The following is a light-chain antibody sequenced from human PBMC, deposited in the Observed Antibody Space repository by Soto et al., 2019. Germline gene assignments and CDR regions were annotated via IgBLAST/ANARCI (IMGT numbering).Light chain of an antibody. Sequence: QSALTQPASVSGSPGQSITISCTGTSSDVGIYNLVSWYQQHPGKAPKHMIYEGSKRPSGVSNRFSGSKSGNTASLTISGLQAEDEADYYCCSYAGSSTVVFGGGTQLTV. V-gene: IGLV2-23*01. CDR2: EGS. CDR1: SSDVGIYNL. J-gene: IGLJ2*01. CDR3: CSYAGSSTVV.